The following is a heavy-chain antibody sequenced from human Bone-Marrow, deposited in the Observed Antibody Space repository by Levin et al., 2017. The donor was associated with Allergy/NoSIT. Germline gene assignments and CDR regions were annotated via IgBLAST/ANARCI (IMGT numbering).Heavy chain of an antibody. D-gene: IGHD6-13*01. CDR3: AREAIAADY. CDR2: IFSGANT. CDR1: GFSVSSNY. Sequence: GGSLRLSCAASGFSVSSNYVSWVRQAPGKGLEWVSAIFSGANTYYADSVKGRFTISRDNSKNTVYLQMNNLRAEDTAVYYCAREAIAADYWGQGALVTVSS. J-gene: IGHJ4*02. V-gene: IGHV3-66*02.